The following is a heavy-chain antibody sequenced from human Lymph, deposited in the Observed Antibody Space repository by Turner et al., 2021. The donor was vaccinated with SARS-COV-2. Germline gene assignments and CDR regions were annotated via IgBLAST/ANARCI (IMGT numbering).Heavy chain of an antibody. D-gene: IGHD3-3*01. V-gene: IGHV4-39*01. CDR3: GRHITIFGVVGSWFDP. J-gene: IGHJ5*02. CDR2: IYYSGST. Sequence: QLQLQESGPGLVKPSETLSLTCTVSGGSISSSSYYWGWIRQPPGKGLEWIGSIYYSGSTYYNPSLKSRVTISVDTSKNQFSLKMSSVTAADTAVYYCGRHITIFGVVGSWFDPWGQGTLVTVSS. CDR1: GGSISSSSYY.